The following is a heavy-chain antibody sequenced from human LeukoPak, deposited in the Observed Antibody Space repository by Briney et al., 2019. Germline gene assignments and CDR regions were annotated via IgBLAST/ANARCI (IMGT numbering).Heavy chain of an antibody. Sequence: VASVKVSCKASGGTFSSYAISWVRQAPGQGLEWMGGIIPIFGTANYAQKFQGRVTITTDESTSTAYMELSSLRSEDTAVYYCARDQALNIIVGVIVGAFDIWGQGTVVTVSS. CDR2: IIPIFGTA. J-gene: IGHJ3*02. D-gene: IGHD3-16*02. CDR1: GGTFSSYA. CDR3: ARDQALNIIVGVIVGAFDI. V-gene: IGHV1-69*05.